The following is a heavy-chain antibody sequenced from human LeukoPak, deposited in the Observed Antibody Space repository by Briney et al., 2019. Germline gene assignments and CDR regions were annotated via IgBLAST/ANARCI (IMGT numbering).Heavy chain of an antibody. Sequence: PSETLSLTCTVSGGSISSYYWSWIRQPAGKGLEWIGRIYTSGSTNYNPPLKSRVTMSVDTSKNQFSLKLSSVTAADTAVYYCARNPLYYYYYYMDVWGKGTTVTVSS. CDR3: ARNPLYYYYYYMDV. J-gene: IGHJ6*03. CDR1: GGSISSYY. V-gene: IGHV4-4*07. CDR2: IYTSGST.